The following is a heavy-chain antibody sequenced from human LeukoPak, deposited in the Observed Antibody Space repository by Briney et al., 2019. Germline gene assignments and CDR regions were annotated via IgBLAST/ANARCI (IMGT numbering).Heavy chain of an antibody. CDR3: AKDSGANYYDSSGYYSNFDY. CDR2: INGAGSIS. Sequence: GGSLRLSCAASGFTFSDHWMSWVRQAPGKGLVWVSRINGAGSISTYVDSVKGRFTISIDNAKNSLYLQMNSLRAEDTALYYCAKDSGANYYDSSGYYSNFDYWGQGTLVTVSS. J-gene: IGHJ4*02. V-gene: IGHV3-74*03. D-gene: IGHD3-22*01. CDR1: GFTFSDHW.